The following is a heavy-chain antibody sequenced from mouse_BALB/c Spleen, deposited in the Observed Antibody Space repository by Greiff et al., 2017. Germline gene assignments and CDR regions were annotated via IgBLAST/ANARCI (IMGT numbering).Heavy chain of an antibody. J-gene: IGHJ2*01. Sequence: EVQLVESGAELVKPGASVKLSCTASGFTFKDSYMYWVKQRPEQGLEWIGRIDPANGNTKSDPKFQGKATITADTSTNTAYLQLSSLTAEDTAVYYCARGVRSSYFDYWGQGTTLTVSS. CDR2: IDPANGNT. CDR1: GFTFKDSY. V-gene: IGHV14-3*02. D-gene: IGHD5-1*01. CDR3: ARGVRSSYFDY.